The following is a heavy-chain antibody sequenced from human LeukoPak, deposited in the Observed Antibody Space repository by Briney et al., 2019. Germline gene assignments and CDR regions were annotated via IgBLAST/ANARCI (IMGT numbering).Heavy chain of an antibody. CDR1: GGSISSYY. V-gene: IGHV4-4*07. CDR2: IYTSGST. D-gene: IGHD3-22*01. Sequence: SETLSLTCTVSGGSISSYYWSWIRQPAGKGLEWIGRIYTSGSTNYNPSLKSRVTMSVDTSKNQFSLKLSSVTAADTAVYYCAREEYDSSGYYPYYFDYWGQGTLATVSS. CDR3: AREEYDSSGYYPYYFDY. J-gene: IGHJ4*02.